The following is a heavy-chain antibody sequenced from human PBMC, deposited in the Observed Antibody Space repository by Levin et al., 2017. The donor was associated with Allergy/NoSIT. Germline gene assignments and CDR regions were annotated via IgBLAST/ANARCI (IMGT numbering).Heavy chain of an antibody. V-gene: IGHV3-20*04. CDR3: ARAYSSSWYPYYFDY. CDR1: GFTFDDYG. Sequence: GESLKISCAASGFTFDDYGMSWVRQAPGKGLEWVSGINWNGGSTGYADSVKGRFTISRDNAKNSLYLQMNSLRDEDTALYYCARAYSSSWYPYYFDYWGQGTLVTVSS. J-gene: IGHJ4*02. D-gene: IGHD6-13*01. CDR2: INWNGGST.